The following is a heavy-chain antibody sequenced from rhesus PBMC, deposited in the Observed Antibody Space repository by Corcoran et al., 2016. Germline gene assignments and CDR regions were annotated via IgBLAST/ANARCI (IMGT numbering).Heavy chain of an antibody. CDR3: ARRGSGWTRDY. Sequence: QVQLQESGPAVVKPSETLSLTCAVSGGSIGSSNWWSWIRPFPGKELGWIGGIYGSGGSTEYHPSLKSRVTILMYTSKNQFSLKLSSVTAADTAVYYCARRGSGWTRDYWGQGVLVTVSS. CDR2: IYGSGGST. CDR1: GGSIGSSNW. J-gene: IGHJ4*01. D-gene: IGHD6-31*01. V-gene: IGHV4-93*02.